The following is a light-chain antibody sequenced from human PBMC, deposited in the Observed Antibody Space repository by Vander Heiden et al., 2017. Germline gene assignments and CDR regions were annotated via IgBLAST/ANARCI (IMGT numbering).Light chain of an antibody. CDR3: MQALQTPRT. J-gene: IGKJ2*02. Sequence: DIVMTQSPLSLLVTPGEPASISCRSSRSLLHSNGYNYLDWYLQKPGQSPQLLIYLGSNRASGVPDRFSGSGSGTDFTLKISRVEAEDVGVYYCMQALQTPRTFGQGTKLXIK. V-gene: IGKV2-28*01. CDR2: LGS. CDR1: RSLLHSNGYNY.